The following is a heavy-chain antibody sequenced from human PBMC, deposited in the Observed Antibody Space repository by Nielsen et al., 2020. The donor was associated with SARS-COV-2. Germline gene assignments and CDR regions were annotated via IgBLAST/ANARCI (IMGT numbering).Heavy chain of an antibody. J-gene: IGHJ3*02. Sequence: GEFLKISCAASGFTFSSYSMNWVRQAPGKGLEWVSSISSSSSYIYYADSVKGRFTISRDNAKNSLYLQMNSLRAEDTAVYYCARLTTVTTFGLIDIWGQGTMVTVSS. V-gene: IGHV3-21*01. CDR3: ARLTTVTTFGLIDI. D-gene: IGHD4-17*01. CDR2: ISSSSSYI. CDR1: GFTFSSYS.